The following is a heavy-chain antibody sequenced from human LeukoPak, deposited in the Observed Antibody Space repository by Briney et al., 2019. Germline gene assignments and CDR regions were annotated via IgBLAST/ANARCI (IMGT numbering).Heavy chain of an antibody. D-gene: IGHD5-18*01. Sequence: SETLSLTCTVSGGSISSYYWSWIRQPPGKGLEWIGYIYYSGSTNYNPSLKSRVTISVDTSKNQSSLKLSSVPAADTAVYYCARRRGYSYDYWGQGTMVTVSS. J-gene: IGHJ4*02. CDR1: GGSISSYY. CDR2: IYYSGST. CDR3: ARRRGYSYDY. V-gene: IGHV4-59*01.